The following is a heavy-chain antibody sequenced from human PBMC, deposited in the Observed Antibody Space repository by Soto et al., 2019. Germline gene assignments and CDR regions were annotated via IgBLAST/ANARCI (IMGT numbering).Heavy chain of an antibody. V-gene: IGHV1-69*13. D-gene: IGHD3-3*01. CDR1: GGTFSSYA. CDR2: IIPIFGTA. Sequence: SVKVSCKASGGTFSSYAISWVRQDPGQGLEWMGGIIPIFGTANYAQKFQGRVTITADESTSTAYMELSSLRSEDTAVYYCARVDDLSGRLDYWGQGTLVTVSS. J-gene: IGHJ4*02. CDR3: ARVDDLSGRLDY.